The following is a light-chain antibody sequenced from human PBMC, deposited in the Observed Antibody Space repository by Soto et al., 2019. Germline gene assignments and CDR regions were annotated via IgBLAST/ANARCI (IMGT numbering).Light chain of an antibody. CDR3: TSYAGSNIWV. Sequence: ALTQPPSASGSPGQSVTISCTGTSSDVGAYKYVSWYQQYPGKAPKLMIYEVSKRPSGVPDRFSGSKSGNTASLTVSGLQAEDEADYYCTSYAGSNIWVFGGGTQLTVL. CDR2: EVS. J-gene: IGLJ3*02. CDR1: SSDVGAYKY. V-gene: IGLV2-8*01.